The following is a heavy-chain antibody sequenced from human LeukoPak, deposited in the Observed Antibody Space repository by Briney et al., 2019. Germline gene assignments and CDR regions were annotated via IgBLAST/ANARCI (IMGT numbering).Heavy chain of an antibody. CDR1: GGSISSYY. CDR3: ASSYSTDYYYYYMDV. D-gene: IGHD1-26*01. J-gene: IGHJ6*03. Sequence: SETLSLTCTVSGGSISSYYWSWIRQPPGKGLEWIGFIYYSGSTNYNPSLKSRVTISVDTSKNQFSLKLSSVTAVDTAVYYCASSYSTDYYYYYMDVWGKGATVTVSS. CDR2: IYYSGST. V-gene: IGHV4-59*01.